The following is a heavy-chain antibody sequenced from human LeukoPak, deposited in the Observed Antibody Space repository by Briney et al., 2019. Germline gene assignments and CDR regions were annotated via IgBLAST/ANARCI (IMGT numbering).Heavy chain of an antibody. J-gene: IGHJ4*02. V-gene: IGHV3-23*01. CDR1: GITLSNYG. Sequence: GGSLRLSCAVSGITLSNYGMSWVRQAPGKGLEWVSSISGSGGRIDYADSVKGRFTISRDNSKNTLSLQMNSLTAEDTAVYYCAKNPRLEGWIYFDSWGQGILVTVSS. CDR2: ISGSGGRI. D-gene: IGHD1-1*01. CDR3: AKNPRLEGWIYFDS.